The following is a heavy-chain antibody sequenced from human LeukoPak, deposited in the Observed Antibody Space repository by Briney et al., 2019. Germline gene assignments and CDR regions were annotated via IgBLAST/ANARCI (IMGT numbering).Heavy chain of an antibody. CDR3: WKAPRGDRCYQYYFDY. D-gene: IGHD2-21*01. V-gene: IGHV3-7*02. J-gene: IGHJ4*02. CDR2: IKQDGSHQ. CDR1: GFTFSSYW. Sequence: PGGSLRLSCAASGFTFSSYWMSWVRQAPGKGLEWVAKIKQDGSHQSYVDSVKGRFTISRDNAKNSLYLQMNSLRAEDTAVYYWWKAPRGDRCYQYYFDYWGQGTLVTVSS.